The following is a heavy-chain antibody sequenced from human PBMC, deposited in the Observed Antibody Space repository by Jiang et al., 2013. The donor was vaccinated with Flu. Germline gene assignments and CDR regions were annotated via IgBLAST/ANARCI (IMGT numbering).Heavy chain of an antibody. Sequence: SLKISCKGSGYSFTSYWIGWVRQMPGKGLEWMGIIYPGDSDTRYSPSFRGQVTISADQSINTAYLHWSSLKASDTAIYYCARGTTTVDWFDPWGQGTLVSVSS. CDR2: IYPGDSDT. J-gene: IGHJ5*02. CDR1: GYSFTSYW. V-gene: IGHV5-51*01. D-gene: IGHD1-26*01. CDR3: ARGTTTVDWFDP.